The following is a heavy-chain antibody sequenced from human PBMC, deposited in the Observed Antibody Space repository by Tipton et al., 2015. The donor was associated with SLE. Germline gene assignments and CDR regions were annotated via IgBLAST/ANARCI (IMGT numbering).Heavy chain of an antibody. CDR1: GGSISSIIYY. J-gene: IGHJ5*02. V-gene: IGHV4-39*07. D-gene: IGHD6-13*01. CDR2: IFHIGSA. CDR3: ARLADGNRNWFDP. Sequence: TLSLTCTVSGGSISSIIYYWAWIRQPPGKGLEWIGHIFHIGSAYYNPSLKSRVTISIDTSTNQFSLKVKSVTAADTAVYYCARLADGNRNWFDPWGQGTLVTVSS.